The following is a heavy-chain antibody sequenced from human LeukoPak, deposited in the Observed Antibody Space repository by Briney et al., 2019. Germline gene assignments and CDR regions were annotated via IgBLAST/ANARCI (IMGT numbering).Heavy chain of an antibody. CDR1: GYSFTSYW. CDR3: ATTGPEYSSSWYLHF. J-gene: IGHJ4*02. V-gene: IGHV5-51*01. D-gene: IGHD6-13*01. Sequence: GESLKISCKASGYSFTSYWIGWVRQMPGKGLEGMGVIYPGDSDTRYSPSFQGQVTISADKSISTAYLQWSSLKASDTAMYYCATTGPEYSSSWYLHFWGQGTLVTVSS. CDR2: IYPGDSDT.